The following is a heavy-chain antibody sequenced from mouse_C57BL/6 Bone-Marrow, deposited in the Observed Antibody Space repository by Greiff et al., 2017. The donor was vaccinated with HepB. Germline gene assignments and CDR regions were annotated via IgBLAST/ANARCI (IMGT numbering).Heavy chain of an antibody. J-gene: IGHJ3*01. CDR3: ARDTTVVEGFAY. Sequence: EVQRVESGGGLVKPGGSLKLSCAASGFTFSSYAMSWVRQTPEKRLEWVATISDGGSYTYYPDNVKGRFTISRDNAKNNLYLQMSHLKSEDTAMYYCARDTTVVEGFAYWGQGTLVTVSA. CDR2: ISDGGSYT. D-gene: IGHD1-1*01. V-gene: IGHV5-4*01. CDR1: GFTFSSYA.